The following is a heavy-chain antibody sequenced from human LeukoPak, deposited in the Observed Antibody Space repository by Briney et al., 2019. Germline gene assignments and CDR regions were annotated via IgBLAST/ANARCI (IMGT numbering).Heavy chain of an antibody. Sequence: ASVKVSCKSSGYTFTSYYMHWVRQAPGQGLEGRGIINPSGGSKSYAQKFQGRVTMTREMSTSTVYMELSSLRSEDTAVYYCARNVEYSSSTYYYMDVWGKGTTVTVSS. CDR3: ARNVEYSSSTYYYMDV. CDR1: GYTFTSYY. V-gene: IGHV1-46*01. CDR2: INPSGGSK. D-gene: IGHD6-6*01. J-gene: IGHJ6*03.